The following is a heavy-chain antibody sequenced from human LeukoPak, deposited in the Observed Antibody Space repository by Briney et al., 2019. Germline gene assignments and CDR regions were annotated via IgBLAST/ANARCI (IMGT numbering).Heavy chain of an antibody. V-gene: IGHV3-53*01. Sequence: GSLRLSCAASGFTVSSNYMSWVRQAPGKGLEWVSVIYSGGSTYYADSVKGRFTISRDNSKNTLYLQMNSLRAEDTAVYYCASSSGLLWFGELFHAFDIWGQGTMVTVSS. CDR3: ASSSGLLWFGELFHAFDI. D-gene: IGHD3-10*01. CDR1: GFTVSSNY. CDR2: IYSGGST. J-gene: IGHJ3*02.